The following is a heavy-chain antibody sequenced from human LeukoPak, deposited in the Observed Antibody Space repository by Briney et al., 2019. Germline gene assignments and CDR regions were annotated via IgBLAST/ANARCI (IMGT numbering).Heavy chain of an antibody. Sequence: GGYLRLSCAASGFTFSSYEMNWVRQAPGKGLEWVSYISSSGSTIYYADYVKGRFTISRDNAKNSLYLQMNSLRAEDTAVYYCAREASHINSFDYWGQGTLVAVSS. J-gene: IGHJ4*02. CDR1: GFTFSSYE. D-gene: IGHD2-2*01. CDR3: AREASHINSFDY. CDR2: ISSSGSTI. V-gene: IGHV3-48*03.